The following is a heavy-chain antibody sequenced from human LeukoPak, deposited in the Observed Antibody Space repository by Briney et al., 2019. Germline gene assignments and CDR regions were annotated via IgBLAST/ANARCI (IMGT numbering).Heavy chain of an antibody. V-gene: IGHV3-21*01. CDR2: ISSSSSHI. J-gene: IGHJ4*02. Sequence: PGGSLRLSCAASGFSFSSYSMNWVRQAPGKGLEWVSSISSSSSHIYYADSVKGRFTISRDNAKNSLYLQMNSLRAEDTAVYYCAREGPNYFDYWGQGTLVTVSS. CDR3: AREGPNYFDY. CDR1: GFSFSSYS.